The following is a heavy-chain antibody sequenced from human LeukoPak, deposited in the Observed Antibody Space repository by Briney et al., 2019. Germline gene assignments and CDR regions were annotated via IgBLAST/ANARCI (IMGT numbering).Heavy chain of an antibody. D-gene: IGHD4/OR15-4a*01. CDR3: ARANLGAFDI. CDR2: SNSDGSIT. V-gene: IGHV3-74*01. J-gene: IGHJ3*02. Sequence: GGSLRLSCAASGFTFSSYWMHWVRQAPGKGLVWVSRSNSDGSITNYADSVKGRFTISIDNARNTLFLQMNSLRAEDTAVYYCARANLGAFDIWGQGTMVTVSS. CDR1: GFTFSSYW.